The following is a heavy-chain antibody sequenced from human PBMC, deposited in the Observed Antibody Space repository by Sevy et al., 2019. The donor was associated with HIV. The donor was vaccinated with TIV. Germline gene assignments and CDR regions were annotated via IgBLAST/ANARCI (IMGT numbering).Heavy chain of an antibody. J-gene: IGHJ6*02. V-gene: IGHV3-43*01. D-gene: IGHD5-12*01. CDR1: GFTFDDYT. CDR2: ISWDGGST. CDR3: AKEIGGGYGYYYYYYGMDV. Sequence: GGSLRLSCAASGFTFDDYTMHWVRQAPGKGLEWVSLISWDGGSTYYADSVKGRFTISRDNSKNSLYLQMNSLRTEDTALYYCAKEIGGGYGYYYYYYGMDVWGQGTTVTVSS.